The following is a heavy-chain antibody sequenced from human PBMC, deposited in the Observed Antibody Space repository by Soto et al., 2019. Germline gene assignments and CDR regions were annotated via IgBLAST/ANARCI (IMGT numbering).Heavy chain of an antibody. Sequence: QVQLVQSGAEVKKPGASVKVSCKASGYTFTGYYMHWVRQAPGQGLEWMGWINPNSGGTNYAQKFQGRVTMTRDTSTSTVYMELSSLRSEDTAVYYCARGPIAMIVVVDFDYWGQGTLVTVSS. J-gene: IGHJ4*02. CDR2: INPNSGGT. CDR1: GYTFTGYY. V-gene: IGHV1-2*02. CDR3: ARGPIAMIVVVDFDY. D-gene: IGHD3-22*01.